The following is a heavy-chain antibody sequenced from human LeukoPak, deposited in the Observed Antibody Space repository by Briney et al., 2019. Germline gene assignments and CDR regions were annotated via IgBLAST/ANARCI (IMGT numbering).Heavy chain of an antibody. J-gene: IGHJ4*02. Sequence: PGXSLRLSCAASGFTFDDYAMHWVRQAPGKGVEWVSGISWNSGSIVYADSVKGRFTISRDNPKNSLYLQMNSLRAEDMALYYCAKGAHSSSGYYFDYWGQGTLVTVSS. CDR2: ISWNSGSI. D-gene: IGHD6-6*01. CDR1: GFTFDDYA. V-gene: IGHV3-9*03. CDR3: AKGAHSSSGYYFDY.